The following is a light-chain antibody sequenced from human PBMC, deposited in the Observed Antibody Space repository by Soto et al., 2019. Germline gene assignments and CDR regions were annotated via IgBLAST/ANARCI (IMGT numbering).Light chain of an antibody. CDR1: ESVSSN. CDR3: QQYNNWPPWT. J-gene: IGKJ1*01. Sequence: VGMTQSPATLSVSTGERATLSCRASESVSSNLAWYQQKPGQSPRLLIYGASTRATGVPARFSGSGSGTEFTLTISSPQSEDFAVYYCQQYNNWPPWTFGQGSKVAIK. V-gene: IGKV3-15*01. CDR2: GAS.